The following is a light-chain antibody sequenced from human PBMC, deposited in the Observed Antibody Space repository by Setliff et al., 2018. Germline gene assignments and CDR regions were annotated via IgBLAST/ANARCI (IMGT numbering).Light chain of an antibody. CDR3: SSYAGSNNPYV. J-gene: IGLJ1*01. Sequence: QSALAQPPSASGSPGQSVTISCTGTSSDVGGYNYVSWYQQHPGKAPKLMIYEVSKRPSGVPDRFSGSKSGNTASLTVSGLQAEDEADYYRSSYAGSNNPYVFGTGTKV. CDR2: EVS. V-gene: IGLV2-8*01. CDR1: SSDVGGYNY.